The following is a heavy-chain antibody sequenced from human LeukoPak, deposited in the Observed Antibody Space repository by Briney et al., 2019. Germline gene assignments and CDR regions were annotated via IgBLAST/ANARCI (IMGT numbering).Heavy chain of an antibody. CDR3: AKTTHFSGSYLDC. CDR2: ITGSGGST. J-gene: IGHJ4*02. Sequence: PGGSLRLSCAASGFTFSSYAMSWVRQAPGGGLEWVSAITGSGGSTYYADSVKGRFTVSRDNSKNTLYLQINSLRVEDTAVYYCAKTTHFSGSYLDCWGQGTLVTVSS. V-gene: IGHV3-23*01. CDR1: GFTFSSYA. D-gene: IGHD1-26*01.